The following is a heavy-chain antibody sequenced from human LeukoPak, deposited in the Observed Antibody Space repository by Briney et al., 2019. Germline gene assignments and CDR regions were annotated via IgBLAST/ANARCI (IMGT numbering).Heavy chain of an antibody. CDR2: ISGSGGST. V-gene: IGHV3-23*01. D-gene: IGHD3-3*01. J-gene: IGHJ5*02. CDR1: GFTFSSNG. Sequence: GGTLRLSCAASGFTFSSNGMSWVRQAPGKGLEWVSAISGSGGSTYYADSVKGRFTISRDNSKNTLYLQMNSLKTEDTAVYYCTTTITIFGVVKYPGWFDPWGQGTLVTVSS. CDR3: TTTITIFGVVKYPGWFDP.